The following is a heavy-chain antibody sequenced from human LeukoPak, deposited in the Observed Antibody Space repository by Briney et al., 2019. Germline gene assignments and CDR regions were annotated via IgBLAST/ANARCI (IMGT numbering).Heavy chain of an antibody. CDR3: ARGGDYYYDRRSAFDI. D-gene: IGHD3-22*01. Sequence: SETLSLTCAVYGGSFSDYYWSWIRQPPGKGLEWIGEIDHRESTTYNPCLKSRVTISVDTSKNQFSLKLSSVTAADTAVYYCARGGDYYYDRRSAFDIWGQGTMVTVSS. V-gene: IGHV4-34*01. CDR1: GGSFSDYY. CDR2: IDHREST. J-gene: IGHJ3*02.